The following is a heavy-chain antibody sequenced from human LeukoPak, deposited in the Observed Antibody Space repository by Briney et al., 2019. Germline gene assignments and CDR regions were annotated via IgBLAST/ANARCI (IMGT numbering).Heavy chain of an antibody. CDR2: ISHDGSNK. V-gene: IGHV3-30*18. Sequence: SSRSLRLSCAASGFTFSSCGIHWVRQAPGKGLEWVAVISHDGSNKYCADSVKGRFTIARAYFKTPLCLHMSSLRAEDAALYYRSKDGRSARLGYYFDYWGQGTLVTVSS. CDR1: GFTFSSCG. CDR3: SKDGRSARLGYYFDY. D-gene: IGHD2-15*01. J-gene: IGHJ4*02.